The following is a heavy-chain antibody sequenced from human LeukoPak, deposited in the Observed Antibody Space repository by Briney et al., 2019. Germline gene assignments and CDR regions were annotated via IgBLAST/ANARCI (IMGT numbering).Heavy chain of an antibody. D-gene: IGHD6-6*01. V-gene: IGHV4-61*02. CDR1: GGSISSGSYY. CDR2: IYTSGST. CDR3: ARPYSSSSPDAFDI. Sequence: SQTLSLTCTVSGGSISSGSYYWSWIRQPAGKGLEWIGRIYTSGSTNYNPSLKSRVTISVDTSKNQFSLKLSSVTAADTAVYYCARPYSSSSPDAFDIWGQGTMVTVSS. J-gene: IGHJ3*02.